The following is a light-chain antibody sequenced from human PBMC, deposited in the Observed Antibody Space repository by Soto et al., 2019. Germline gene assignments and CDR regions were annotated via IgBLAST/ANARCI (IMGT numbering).Light chain of an antibody. CDR3: QQYEASPLT. CDR2: GAS. V-gene: IGKV3-20*01. J-gene: IGKJ3*01. CDR1: QTVYNGF. Sequence: ENVLTQSPGTLSLSPGERATLSCRASQTVYNGFLAWYQQKPGQAPRLLIYGASSRATGIPDRFSGSGSGTDFTLTISSLEPEDFAVYYCQQYEASPLTFGPGTKVDVK.